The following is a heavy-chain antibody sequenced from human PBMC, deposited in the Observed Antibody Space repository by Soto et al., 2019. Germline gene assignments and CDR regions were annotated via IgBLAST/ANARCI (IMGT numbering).Heavy chain of an antibody. CDR2: IYTSGST. Sequence: SETLSLTCTVSGGSISSYYWSWIRQPAGKGLEWIGRIYTSGSTNYNPSLKSRVTMPVDTSKNQFSLKLSAVTAADTAVYYCARDAPLNIVVAVTRTWFDPWGQGTLVTVSS. CDR3: ARDAPLNIVVAVTRTWFDP. D-gene: IGHD2-2*01. J-gene: IGHJ5*02. CDR1: GGSISSYY. V-gene: IGHV4-4*07.